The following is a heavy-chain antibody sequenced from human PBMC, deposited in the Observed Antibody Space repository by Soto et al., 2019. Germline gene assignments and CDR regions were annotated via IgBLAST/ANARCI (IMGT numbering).Heavy chain of an antibody. Sequence: GGSLRLSCAASGFTFSSYAMSWVRHAPGKGLEWVSAISGSGGSTYYADSVKGRFTISRDNAKNSLYLQMNSLRVEDRAVYFCSRDVVVGAKAFNYWGQGALVTVSA. CDR2: ISGSGGST. CDR1: GFTFSSYA. V-gene: IGHV3-23*01. CDR3: SRDVVVGAKAFNY. D-gene: IGHD2-15*01. J-gene: IGHJ4*02.